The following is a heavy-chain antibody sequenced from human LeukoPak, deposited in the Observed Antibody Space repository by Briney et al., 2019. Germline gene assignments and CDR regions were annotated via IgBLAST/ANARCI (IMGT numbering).Heavy chain of an antibody. CDR2: TYYRSKWYS. CDR1: GDSVSSNSAA. J-gene: IGHJ6*03. V-gene: IGHV6-1*01. Sequence: SQTLSLTCAISGDSVSSNSAAWNWIRQSPSRGLEWLGRTYYRSKWYSDYAVSVKSRITINPDTSKNQFSLKLSSVTAADTAVYYCARVARLEYYYMDVWGKGTTVTISS. CDR3: ARVARLEYYYMDV. D-gene: IGHD1-1*01.